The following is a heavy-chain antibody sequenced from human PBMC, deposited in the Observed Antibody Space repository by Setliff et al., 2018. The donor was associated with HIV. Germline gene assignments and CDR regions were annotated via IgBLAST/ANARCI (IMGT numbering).Heavy chain of an antibody. Sequence: RSETLSLTCTVSGDSISSGSNYWSWIRQPAGKGLEWIGRIYTSGPRYNPSLENRVTISVDTSKSQFFLMLSSVTAADTAVYYCARASSDIPGVDSNYFDDWGQGTLVTVSS. CDR1: GDSISSGSNY. CDR2: IYTSGP. V-gene: IGHV4-61*02. D-gene: IGHD2-2*01. CDR3: ARASSDIPGVDSNYFDD. J-gene: IGHJ4*02.